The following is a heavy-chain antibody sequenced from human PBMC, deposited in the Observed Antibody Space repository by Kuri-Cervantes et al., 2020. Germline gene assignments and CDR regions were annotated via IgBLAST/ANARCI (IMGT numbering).Heavy chain of an antibody. J-gene: IGHJ4*02. V-gene: IGHV4-61*01. D-gene: IGHD2-8*01. CDR2: IFDTGNT. CDR3: ARARGRGFTNGGYYFDY. Sequence: ESLKISCTVSGGSVSSGSYYWSWIRQSPGKGLEWIGFIFDTGNTDYNPSLKSRVTIAVDTSKSQFSLELTSMTAADTAIYYCARARGRGFTNGGYYFDYWGQGSLVTVSS. CDR1: GGSVSSGSYY.